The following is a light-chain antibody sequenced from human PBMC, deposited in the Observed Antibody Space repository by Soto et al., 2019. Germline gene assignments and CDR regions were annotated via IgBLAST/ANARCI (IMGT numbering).Light chain of an antibody. CDR3: QQYNNWPLT. CDR2: GIS. J-gene: IGKJ4*01. CDR1: QSVSDN. Sequence: EIVMTQSPATLSVSPGERATLSCRASQSVSDNLAWYQQKPGQAPRLLIYGISTRATGIPARFSGRVSGTAFTLTISSLQSEDFAVYYCQQYNNWPLTFGGGTNVEIK. V-gene: IGKV3-15*01.